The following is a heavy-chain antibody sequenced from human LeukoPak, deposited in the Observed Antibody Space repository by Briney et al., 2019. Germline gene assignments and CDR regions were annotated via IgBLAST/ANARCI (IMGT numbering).Heavy chain of an antibody. D-gene: IGHD1-7*01. V-gene: IGHV3-7*01. Sequence: GGSLRFSCAASGFTFSSYWMSWVRQAPGKGLEWVANIKQDGSEKYYVDSVKGRFTISRDNAKNSLYLQMNSLRAEDTAVYYCAREKYNWNYRGYYYYYMDVWGKGTTVTVSS. J-gene: IGHJ6*03. CDR2: IKQDGSEK. CDR1: GFTFSSYW. CDR3: AREKYNWNYRGYYYYYMDV.